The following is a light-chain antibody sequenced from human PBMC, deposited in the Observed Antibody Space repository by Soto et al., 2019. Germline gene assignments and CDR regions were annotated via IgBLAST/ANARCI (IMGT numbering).Light chain of an antibody. CDR3: SSYTSSSTYV. CDR1: SRDVGGHNY. Sequence: QLVLTQPASVSGSPGQSITISCTGTSRDVGGHNYVSWYQQYPGKAPKVMIYEVTNRPSGVSNRFSGSKSGNTASLTISGLQAEDEADYYCSSYTSSSTYVFGTGTKVTVL. CDR2: EVT. J-gene: IGLJ1*01. V-gene: IGLV2-14*01.